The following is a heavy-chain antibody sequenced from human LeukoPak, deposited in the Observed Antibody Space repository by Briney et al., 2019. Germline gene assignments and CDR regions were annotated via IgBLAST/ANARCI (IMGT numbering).Heavy chain of an antibody. CDR1: EFTVSSNP. CDR3: VRQYITSWAPGN. Sequence: PGGSLRLSCAASEFTVSSNPMSWVRQAPGKGLEWVSIIFSGGNTYYADSVKGRFTISRDNSNNTLYLQMNSLRVEDTAVYHCVRQYITSWAPGNWGQGPLVPVS. V-gene: IGHV3-66*04. D-gene: IGHD6-13*01. CDR2: IFSGGNT. J-gene: IGHJ4*02.